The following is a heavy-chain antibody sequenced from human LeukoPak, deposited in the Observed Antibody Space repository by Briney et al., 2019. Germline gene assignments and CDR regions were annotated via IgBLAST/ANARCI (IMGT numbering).Heavy chain of an antibody. Sequence: GGSLRLSCEASGFTFSSYWMHWVRQTPGKGLMWVARIKSDGSTIYADSAQGRFTISRDNAKNMVYLQMNSLRDDDTAIYYCTRAITYFYGSVTYDWFDSWGQGTRVTVSS. CDR3: TRAITYFYGSVTYDWFDS. CDR1: GFTFSSYW. J-gene: IGHJ5*01. V-gene: IGHV3-74*01. CDR2: IKSDGST. D-gene: IGHD3-10*01.